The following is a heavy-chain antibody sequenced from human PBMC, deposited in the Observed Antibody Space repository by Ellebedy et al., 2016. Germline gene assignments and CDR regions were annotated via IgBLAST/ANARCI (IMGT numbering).Heavy chain of an antibody. CDR2: ISGSGGST. CDR3: AKGIVVVVAATPDVY. D-gene: IGHD2-15*01. CDR1: GFTFSSYA. Sequence: GGSLRLSXAASGFTFSSYAMSWVRQAPGKGLEWVSAISGSGGSTYYADSVKGRFTISRDNSKNTLYLQMNSLRAEDTAVYYCAKGIVVVVAATPDVYWGQGTLVTVSS. J-gene: IGHJ4*02. V-gene: IGHV3-23*01.